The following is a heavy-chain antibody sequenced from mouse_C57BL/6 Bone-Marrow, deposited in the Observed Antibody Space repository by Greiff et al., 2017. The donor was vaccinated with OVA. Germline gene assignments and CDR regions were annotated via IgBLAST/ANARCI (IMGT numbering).Heavy chain of an antibody. D-gene: IGHD1-1*01. V-gene: IGHV5-4*01. Sequence: EVQVVESGGGLVKPGGSLKLSCAASGFTFSSYAMSWVRQTPEQRLEWVATISAGGSYTYSPDNVKGRFTISRDNAKNNLYLQMSHLKSEDTAMYYCARDRITTVGAYYYAMDYWGQGTSVTVSS. CDR3: ARDRITTVGAYYYAMDY. CDR1: GFTFSSYA. J-gene: IGHJ4*01. CDR2: ISAGGSYT.